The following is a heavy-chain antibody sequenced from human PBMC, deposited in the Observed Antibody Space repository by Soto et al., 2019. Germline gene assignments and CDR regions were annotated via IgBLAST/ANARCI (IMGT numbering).Heavy chain of an antibody. Sequence: PSETLSLTCTVSGGSISTYYCTWIRQPAGMGLEWIVRIYASGSTKYNPSLKSRVTMSVDTSRNQFSLKLSSVTADATAVYYCARGGTVTTDLCDYWGKGALVTV. V-gene: IGHV4-4*07. CDR3: ARGGTVTTDLCDY. CDR2: IYASGST. J-gene: IGHJ4*02. CDR1: GGSISTYY. D-gene: IGHD4-17*01.